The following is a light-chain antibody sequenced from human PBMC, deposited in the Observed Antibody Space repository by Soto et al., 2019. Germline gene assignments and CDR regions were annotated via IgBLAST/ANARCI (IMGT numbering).Light chain of an antibody. V-gene: IGKV1-9*01. CDR1: QGISSY. J-gene: IGKJ2*01. CDR3: QQYGNSPPFT. Sequence: IQLTQSPSSLSASVGDRVTITCRASQGISSYLAWYQQKPGKAPKLLIYAASTLQSGVPSRFSGSGSGTDFTLTISSLQPEDFAVYYCQQYGNSPPFTFGQGTKLEI. CDR2: AAS.